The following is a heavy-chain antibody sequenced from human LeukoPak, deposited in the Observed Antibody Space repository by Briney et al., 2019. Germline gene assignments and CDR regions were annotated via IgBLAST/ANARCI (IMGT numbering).Heavy chain of an antibody. CDR1: GYTFTGYY. V-gene: IGHV1-2*02. J-gene: IGHJ4*02. Sequence: GASVKVSCKASGYTFTGYYMHWVRQAPGQGLEWMGWINPNSGGTNYAQRFQGRVTMTRDTSISTAYMELSRLRSDDTAVYYCASLRYSGSYQYFDYWGQGTLVTVSS. CDR2: INPNSGGT. D-gene: IGHD1-26*01. CDR3: ASLRYSGSYQYFDY.